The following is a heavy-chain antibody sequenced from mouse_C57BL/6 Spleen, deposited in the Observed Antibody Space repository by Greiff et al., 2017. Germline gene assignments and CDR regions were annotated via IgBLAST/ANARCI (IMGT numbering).Heavy chain of an antibody. J-gene: IGHJ1*03. CDR1: GFNIKDYY. CDR3: ARSSGYSNSYWYFDV. Sequence: EVKLQESGAELVKPGASVKLSCTASGFNIKDYYMHWVKQRTEQGLEWIGRIDPEDGETKYAPKFQGKATITADTSSNTAYLQLSSLTSEDTAVYYCARSSGYSNSYWYFDVWGTGTTVTVSS. CDR2: IDPEDGET. D-gene: IGHD2-5*01. V-gene: IGHV14-2*01.